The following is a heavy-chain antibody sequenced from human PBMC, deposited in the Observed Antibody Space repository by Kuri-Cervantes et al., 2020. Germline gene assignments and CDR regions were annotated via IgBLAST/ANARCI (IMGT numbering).Heavy chain of an antibody. Sequence: GESLKISCAASGFTFSSYEMNWVRQAPGKGLEWVAVISYDGSNKYYADSVKGRFTISRDNSKNTLYLQMNSLRAEDTAVYYCARDPYCSGGNCYSVYWGQGTLVTVSS. J-gene: IGHJ4*02. CDR2: ISYDGSNK. CDR1: GFTFSSYE. V-gene: IGHV3-30-3*01. CDR3: ARDPYCSGGNCYSVY. D-gene: IGHD2-15*01.